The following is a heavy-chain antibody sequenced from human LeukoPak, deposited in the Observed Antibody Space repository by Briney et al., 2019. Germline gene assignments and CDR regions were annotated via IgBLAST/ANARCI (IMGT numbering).Heavy chain of an antibody. CDR2: IIPVFNIA. J-gene: IGHJ4*02. CDR3: ARDEGILGSHF. V-gene: IGHV1-69*04. CDR1: EGTFSSYG. D-gene: IGHD3-16*01. Sequence: GSSVKVSCKTSEGTFSSYGIVWVRQAPGQGLEWLGRIIPVFNIANYARKFQGRVSITADKSTTTAYMELTSLTSEDTAVYFCARDEGILGSHFWGQGTLVTVSS.